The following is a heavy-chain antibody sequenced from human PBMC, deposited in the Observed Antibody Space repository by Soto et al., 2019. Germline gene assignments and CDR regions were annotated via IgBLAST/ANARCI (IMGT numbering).Heavy chain of an antibody. CDR2: INPNSGGT. J-gene: IGHJ6*02. Sequence: ASVKVSCKASGYTFTGYYMHWVRQAPGQGLEWMGWINPNSGGTNYAQKFQGWVTMTRDTSISTAYMELSRLRSDDTAVYYCARESSIAAAGTMDVWGQGTTVTVSS. CDR3: ARESSIAAAGTMDV. V-gene: IGHV1-2*04. D-gene: IGHD6-13*01. CDR1: GYTFTGYY.